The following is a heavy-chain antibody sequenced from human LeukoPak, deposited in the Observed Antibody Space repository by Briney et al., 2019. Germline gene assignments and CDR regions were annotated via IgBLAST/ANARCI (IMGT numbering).Heavy chain of an antibody. CDR3: ARTSTAARRANAFDI. D-gene: IGHD6-6*01. CDR2: IYHSGST. V-gene: IGHV4-30-2*01. Sequence: SETLSLTCAVSGGSISSGGYSWSWLRQPPGKGLEWIGYIYHSGSTYYNPSLKSRVTISVDRSKNQFSLKLSSVTAADTAVYYCARTSTAARRANAFDIWGQGTMVTVSS. CDR1: GGSISSGGYS. J-gene: IGHJ3*02.